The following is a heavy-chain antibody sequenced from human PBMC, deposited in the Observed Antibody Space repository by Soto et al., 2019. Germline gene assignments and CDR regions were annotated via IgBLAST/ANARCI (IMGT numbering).Heavy chain of an antibody. V-gene: IGHV1-2*02. D-gene: IGHD6-6*01. CDR1: GYTFTGYY. CDR3: ARDGGGEQLVSRWFDP. CDR2: INPNSGGT. J-gene: IGHJ5*02. Sequence: QVQLVQSGAEVKKPGASVKVSCKASGYTFTGYYMHWVRQAPGQGLEWMGWINPNSGGTNYAQKFQGRVTMTRDTSISTAYMELSRLRSDDTAVYYWARDGGGEQLVSRWFDPWGQGTLVTVSS.